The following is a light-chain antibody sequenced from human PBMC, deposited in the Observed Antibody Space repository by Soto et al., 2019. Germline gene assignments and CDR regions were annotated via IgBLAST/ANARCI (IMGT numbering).Light chain of an antibody. Sequence: DVWMTQSPLSLPVTLGQPASISCWSSRSLAYIDGNTYLNWFQQRPGQSPRRLIYNVSNRDSGVPDRFSGSGSGTAFTLKISRVEAEDVAVYYCMQGTHWPPYTFGQGTKLEIK. J-gene: IGKJ2*01. V-gene: IGKV2-30*01. CDR1: RSLAYIDGNTY. CDR2: NVS. CDR3: MQGTHWPPYT.